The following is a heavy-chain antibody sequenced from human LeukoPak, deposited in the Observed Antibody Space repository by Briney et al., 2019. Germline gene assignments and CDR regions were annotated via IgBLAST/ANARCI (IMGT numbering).Heavy chain of an antibody. CDR3: ARVGVAIAAAGHFDY. Sequence: SETLSLTCTVSGGSISGSSYYWGWIRQPPGKGLEWIGSIYYSGSTYYNPSLKSRVTISVDTSKNQFSLKLSSVTAADTAVYYCARVGVAIAAAGHFDYWGQGTLVTVSS. CDR2: IYYSGST. CDR1: GGSISGSSYY. V-gene: IGHV4-39*07. J-gene: IGHJ4*02. D-gene: IGHD6-13*01.